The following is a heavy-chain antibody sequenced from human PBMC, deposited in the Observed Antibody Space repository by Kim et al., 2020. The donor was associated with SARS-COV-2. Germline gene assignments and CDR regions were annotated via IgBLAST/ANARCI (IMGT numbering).Heavy chain of an antibody. D-gene: IGHD3-10*02. V-gene: IGHV3-74*01. Sequence: GGSLRLSCVASGFTFSSYWMHWVRQAPGKGLVWVSRVNSDGSSTSYADSVKGRFTISRDNARNKLYLQMNSLRAADTAVYYCASLSTGYVWDKFDSWGQG. J-gene: IGHJ4*02. CDR3: ASLSTGYVWDKFDS. CDR1: GFTFSSYW. CDR2: VNSDGSST.